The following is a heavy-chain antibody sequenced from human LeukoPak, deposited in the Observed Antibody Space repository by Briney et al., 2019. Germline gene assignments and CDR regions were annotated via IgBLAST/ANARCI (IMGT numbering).Heavy chain of an antibody. D-gene: IGHD6-19*01. CDR2: ISGSGGST. J-gene: IGHJ4*02. Sequence: GGSLRLSCAASGFAFSSYNMKWVRQAPGKGLEWVSAISGSGGSTYYADSVKGRFTISRDNSKNTLYLQMNSLRAEDTAVYYCAKDRARYSSGWWADYWGQGTLVTVSS. CDR1: GFAFSSYN. CDR3: AKDRARYSSGWWADY. V-gene: IGHV3-23*01.